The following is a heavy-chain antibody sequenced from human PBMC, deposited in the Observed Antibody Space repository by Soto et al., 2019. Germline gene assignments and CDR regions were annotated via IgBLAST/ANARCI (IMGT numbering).Heavy chain of an antibody. D-gene: IGHD4-17*01. Sequence: QVQLVQSGAEVKKPGASVKVSCKASGYTFTGYYMHWVRQAPGQGLEWMGWINPNSGGTNYAQKFQGWVTMTRDKSISTAYMELSRLRSDDTAVYYCAREVGYGEYDFDYWGKGTLVTVSS. CDR1: GYTFTGYY. CDR3: AREVGYGEYDFDY. J-gene: IGHJ4*02. V-gene: IGHV1-2*04. CDR2: INPNSGGT.